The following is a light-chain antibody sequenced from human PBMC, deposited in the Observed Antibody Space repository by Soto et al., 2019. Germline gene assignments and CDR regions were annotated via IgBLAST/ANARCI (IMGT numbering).Light chain of an antibody. CDR2: GAS. J-gene: IGKJ1*01. CDR1: QSVSINY. CDR3: QQYGTSPRT. V-gene: IGKV3-20*01. Sequence: EIVLTQSPGTLSLSPGERATLSCRASQSVSINYVAWYQQRPGQAPRLLIYGASGRATGIPDRFGGSESGTDFTLTISRVKAEDSAVYFCQQYGTSPRTFGQGTKVDIK.